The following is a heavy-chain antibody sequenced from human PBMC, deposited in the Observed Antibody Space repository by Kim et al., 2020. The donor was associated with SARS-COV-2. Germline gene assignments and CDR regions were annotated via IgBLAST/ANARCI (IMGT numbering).Heavy chain of an antibody. V-gene: IGHV4-59*01. CDR2: GST. D-gene: IGHD3-10*01. CDR3: ARDRRGIDY. J-gene: IGHJ4*02. Sequence: GSTNYNPSLKSRVTISVDTSKNQFSLKLSSVTTADTAVYYCARDRRGIDYWGQGTLVTVSS.